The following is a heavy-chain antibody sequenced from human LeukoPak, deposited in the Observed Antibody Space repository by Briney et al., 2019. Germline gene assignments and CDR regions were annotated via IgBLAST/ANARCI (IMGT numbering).Heavy chain of an antibody. D-gene: IGHD6-13*01. Sequence: SETLSLTCTVSSGSISSSSYYWGWIRQPPGKGLEWIGSIYYSGSTYYNPSLKSRVTISVDTSKNQFSLKLSSVTAADTAVYYCARAIAAAGQYYFDFWGQGTLVTVSS. CDR3: ARAIAAAGQYYFDF. V-gene: IGHV4-39*01. CDR2: IYYSGST. CDR1: SGSISSSSYY. J-gene: IGHJ4*02.